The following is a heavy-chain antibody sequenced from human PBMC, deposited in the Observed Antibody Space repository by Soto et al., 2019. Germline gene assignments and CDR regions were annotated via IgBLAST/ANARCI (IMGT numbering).Heavy chain of an antibody. J-gene: IGHJ4*02. Sequence: SETLSLTCAVYGGSFSGYFWSWIRQPPGKGLEWIGEINHSGRTNYNPSLKSRVTMSVDTSKNQFSLKLSSVTAADTAVYYCARGEQIIDYWGQGTLVTVSS. CDR1: GGSFSGYF. V-gene: IGHV4-34*01. CDR3: ARGEQIIDY. CDR2: INHSGRT.